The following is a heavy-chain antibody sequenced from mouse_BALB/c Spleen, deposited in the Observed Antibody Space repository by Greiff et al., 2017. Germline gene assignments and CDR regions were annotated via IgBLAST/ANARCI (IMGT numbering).Heavy chain of an antibody. CDR1: GFTFSSFG. J-gene: IGHJ1*01. CDR2: ISSGSSTI. Sequence: EVKLVESGGGLVQPGGSRKLSCAASGFTFSSFGMHWVRQAPEKGLEWVAYISSGSSTIYYADTVKGRFTISRDNPKNTLFLQMTSLRSEDTAMYYCSRSGRYDWYFDVWGAGTTVTVSS. V-gene: IGHV5-17*02. CDR3: SRSGRYDWYFDV. D-gene: IGHD2-14*01.